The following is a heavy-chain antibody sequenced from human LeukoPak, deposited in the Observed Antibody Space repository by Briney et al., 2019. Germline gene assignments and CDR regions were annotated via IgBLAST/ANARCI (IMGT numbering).Heavy chain of an antibody. CDR2: IYYSGST. J-gene: IGHJ6*03. Sequence: SETLSLTCTVSGGSISSYYWSWIRQPPGKGLEWIGYIYYSGSTNYNPSLKSRVTISVDTSKNQFSLKLSSVTAADTAVYYCARQYDFWSGYPQFFYYYYYYMDVWGKGTTVTVSS. V-gene: IGHV4-59*08. CDR1: GGSISSYY. D-gene: IGHD3-3*01. CDR3: ARQYDFWSGYPQFFYYYYYYMDV.